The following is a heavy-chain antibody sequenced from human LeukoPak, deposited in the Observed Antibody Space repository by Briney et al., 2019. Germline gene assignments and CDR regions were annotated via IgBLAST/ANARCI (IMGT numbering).Heavy chain of an antibody. D-gene: IGHD3-22*01. CDR3: ARGITMISNFDY. CDR2: IYSGGST. CDR1: GFTFSSYG. J-gene: IGHJ4*02. Sequence: GGTLRLSCAASGFTFSSYGMSWVRQAPGKGLEWVSVIYSGGSTYYADSVKGRFTISRDNSKNTLYLQMNSLRAEDTAVYYCARGITMISNFDYWGQGTLVTVSS. V-gene: IGHV3-66*01.